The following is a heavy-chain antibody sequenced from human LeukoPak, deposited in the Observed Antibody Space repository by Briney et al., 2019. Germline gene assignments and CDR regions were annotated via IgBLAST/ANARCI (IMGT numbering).Heavy chain of an antibody. CDR2: INPNSSVT. V-gene: IGHV1-2*02. D-gene: IGHD5-24*01. CDR1: GFTFTGYY. CDR3: ASRDGPQGAFDY. J-gene: IGHJ4*02. Sequence: ASVRVSCKASGFTFTGYYIHWVRQAPGQGLEWMGWINPNSSVTNYAQKFQGRVTMTSDTSFSTAYMELSRLTSDDTAVYYCASRDGPQGAFDYWGQGTPVTVSS.